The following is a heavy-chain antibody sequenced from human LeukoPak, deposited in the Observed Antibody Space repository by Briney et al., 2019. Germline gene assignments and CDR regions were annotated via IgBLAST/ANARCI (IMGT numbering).Heavy chain of an antibody. Sequence: TSETLSLTCTVSGGSISSYYWSWIRQPPGKGLEWIGYTYYSGSTNYNPSLKSRVTISADTSKNQFSLKVNSVTAADTAVYYCARAPGNDYYPYYYMDVWGKGTTVTVSS. CDR3: ARAPGNDYYPYYYMDV. V-gene: IGHV4-59*01. D-gene: IGHD4/OR15-4a*01. J-gene: IGHJ6*03. CDR1: GGSISSYY. CDR2: TYYSGST.